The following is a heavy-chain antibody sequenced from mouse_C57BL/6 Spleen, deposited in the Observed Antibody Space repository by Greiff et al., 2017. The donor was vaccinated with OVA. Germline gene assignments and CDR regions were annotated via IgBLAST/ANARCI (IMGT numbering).Heavy chain of an antibody. D-gene: IGHD1-1*01. V-gene: IGHV1-50*01. Sequence: VQLQQPGAELVKPGASVKLSCKASGYTFTSYWMQWVKQRPGQGLEWIGEIDPSDSYTNYNQKFKGKATLTVDTSSSTAYMQLSSLPSEDSAVYYGASPRATGGSSPAWYFAVWGTGTTVTVSA. J-gene: IGHJ1*03. CDR1: GYTFTSYW. CDR2: IDPSDSYT. CDR3: ASPRATGGSSPAWYFAV.